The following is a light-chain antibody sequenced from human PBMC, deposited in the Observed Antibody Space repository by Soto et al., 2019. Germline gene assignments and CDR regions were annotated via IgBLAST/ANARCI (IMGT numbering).Light chain of an antibody. J-gene: IGLJ1*01. CDR3: SSFISGATR. V-gene: IGLV2-11*01. CDR1: SSDVGGHNY. Sequence: QSVLTQPRSVSGTPGQSVTISCTGTSSDVGGHNYVSWYQQYSGKAPKLLIYEVSNRPSGESDRFSGSKSGNTASLTISGLQAEDEADYYSSSFISGATRVGTGTKVTVL. CDR2: EVS.